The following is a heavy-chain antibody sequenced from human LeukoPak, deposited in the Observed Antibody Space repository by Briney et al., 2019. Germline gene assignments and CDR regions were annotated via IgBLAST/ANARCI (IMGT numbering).Heavy chain of an antibody. J-gene: IGHJ5*02. V-gene: IGHV3-30*03. Sequence: PGGSLRLSCVASGFAFSTYGMHWVRQAPGKGLEWLAIISYGGDIQYTDSVKGRFTISRDSSENTLFLQMNSLTTGDTAVYYCAGDWGSSGWYNWFDPWGQGTLVTVSS. CDR2: ISYGGDI. CDR1: GFAFSTYG. D-gene: IGHD6-19*01. CDR3: AGDWGSSGWYNWFDP.